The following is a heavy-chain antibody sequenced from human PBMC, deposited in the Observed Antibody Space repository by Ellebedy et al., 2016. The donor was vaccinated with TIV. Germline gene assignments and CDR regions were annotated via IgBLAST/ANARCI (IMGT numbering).Heavy chain of an antibody. V-gene: IGHV3-23*01. CDR2: ISGSGGST. J-gene: IGHJ4*02. D-gene: IGHD5-24*01. CDR3: ARGEGWIDN. Sequence: GESLKISXAASGFTFSSYAMTWVRQAPGKGLEWVSGISGSGGSTYYADSVKGRFTISRDNSKNTLYLQMHSLRAEDTAVYFCARGEGWIDNWGQGTLVTVSS. CDR1: GFTFSSYA.